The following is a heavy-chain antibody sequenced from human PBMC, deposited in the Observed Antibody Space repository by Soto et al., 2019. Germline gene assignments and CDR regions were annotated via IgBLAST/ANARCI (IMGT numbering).Heavy chain of an antibody. J-gene: IGHJ4*02. CDR1: GGSISSFD. D-gene: IGHD3-22*01. V-gene: IGHV4-59*08. CDR2: ISYSGST. CDR3: ARQDSSGYGFDY. Sequence: QVQLQESGPGLVKPSETLSLTCTVSGGSISSFDWNWIRQPPGKGLEWIGYISYSGSTNYNPSLKCRVXXXVXXSKNQFSLKLSSVTATDTAVYYCARQDSSGYGFDYWGQGTLVTVSS.